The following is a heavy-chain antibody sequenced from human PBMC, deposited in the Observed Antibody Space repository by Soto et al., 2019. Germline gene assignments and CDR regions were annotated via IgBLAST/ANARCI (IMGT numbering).Heavy chain of an antibody. D-gene: IGHD3-3*01. CDR2: IYYSGST. Sequence: QVQLQESVPGLVKPSQTLSLTCTVSGGSISSGGYYWSWIRQHPGKGLEWIGYIYYSGSTYYNPSLKSRVTISVHPSKNQFSLKLSSVTAADTAVYYCARVAGVVSIFDYWGQGTLVTVSS. V-gene: IGHV4-31*03. CDR1: GGSISSGGYY. J-gene: IGHJ4*02. CDR3: ARVAGVVSIFDY.